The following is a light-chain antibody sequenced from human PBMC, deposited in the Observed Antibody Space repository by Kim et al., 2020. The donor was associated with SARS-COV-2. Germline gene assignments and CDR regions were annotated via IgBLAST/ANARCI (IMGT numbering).Light chain of an antibody. CDR3: ATWDVTLNGWV. CDR2: NDN. CDR1: SSTGGSQF. V-gene: IGLV1-44*01. J-gene: IGLJ3*02. Sequence: GPRAPSPSSGSSSTGGSQFVNWYQQLQRKAPQVFIYNDNQHPSGVPDRFSGSRSGTSASPATSGLQSADAADYYCATWDVTLNGWVFGGGTQLTVL.